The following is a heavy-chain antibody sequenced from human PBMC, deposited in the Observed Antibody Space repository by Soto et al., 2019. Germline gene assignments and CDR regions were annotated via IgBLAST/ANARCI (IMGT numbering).Heavy chain of an antibody. D-gene: IGHD2-8*02. Sequence: SETLSLTCAVYGGSFSGYYWTWIRQPPGTGLEWIREINHSGSTNYNPSLKSRVTISVDTSKNQFSLKLTSVTAADTAVYYCARDKITGLFDYWGQGTQVTVSS. CDR3: ARDKITGLFDY. CDR1: GGSFSGYY. CDR2: INHSGST. J-gene: IGHJ4*02. V-gene: IGHV4-34*01.